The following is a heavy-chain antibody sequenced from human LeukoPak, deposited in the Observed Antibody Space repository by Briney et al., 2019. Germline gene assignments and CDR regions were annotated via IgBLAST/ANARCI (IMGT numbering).Heavy chain of an antibody. V-gene: IGHV1-18*01. CDR1: GYTFTSYA. CDR2: ISAYNGDT. D-gene: IGHD2-2*01. J-gene: IGHJ5*02. Sequence: ASVKVSCKASGYTFTSYAMNWVRQAPGQGLEWMGWISAYNGDTKYAQKFQGRVTITTDTPTSTDYMELRSLRFDDTAIYYCARGPSNTSGWKTWFDPWGQGALVTVSS. CDR3: ARGPSNTSGWKTWFDP.